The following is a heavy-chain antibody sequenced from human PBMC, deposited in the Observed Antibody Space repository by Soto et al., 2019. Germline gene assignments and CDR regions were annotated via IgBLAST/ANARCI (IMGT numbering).Heavy chain of an antibody. Sequence: QVQLVESGGGVVQPGTSLRLACEASGFNFGAYGMHWVRQAPGKGLEWVAVISHDGTKTYYSDSVKVRFTISRDNSKNMLFVQMVSLRPDDTAVYSCAKDRRDGYTTCSRCYGVDVWGQGTTVTVSS. D-gene: IGHD5-18*01. CDR2: ISHDGTKT. V-gene: IGHV3-30*18. CDR3: AKDRRDGYTTCSRCYGVDV. J-gene: IGHJ6*02. CDR1: GFNFGAYG.